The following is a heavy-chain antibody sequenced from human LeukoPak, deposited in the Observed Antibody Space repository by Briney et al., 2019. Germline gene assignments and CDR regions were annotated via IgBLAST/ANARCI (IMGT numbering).Heavy chain of an antibody. CDR3: AKLPTNIAVAGPYYYYGMDV. CDR2: ISGSGGST. Sequence: GGSLRLSCAASGFTFSSYAMSWVRQAPGKGLEWVSAISGSGGSTYYADSVKGRFTISRDNSKNTLYLQMNSLRAEHTAVYYCAKLPTNIAVAGPYYYYGMDVWGQGTTVTVSS. CDR1: GFTFSSYA. D-gene: IGHD6-19*01. J-gene: IGHJ6*02. V-gene: IGHV3-23*01.